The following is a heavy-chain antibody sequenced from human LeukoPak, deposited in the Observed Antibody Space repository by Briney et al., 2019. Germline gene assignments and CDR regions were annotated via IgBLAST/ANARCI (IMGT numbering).Heavy chain of an antibody. J-gene: IGHJ4*02. Sequence: PSETLSLTCTVSGDSISSSAYFWAWIRQPPGKGLEWIASISYTGSTYYNPFPKSRLTISVDTSKNQFSLRLSSVTAADTAVYRCARLRAMVGTLDSWGQGALVTASS. CDR1: GDSISSSAYF. CDR2: ISYTGST. V-gene: IGHV4-39*01. D-gene: IGHD5-18*01. CDR3: ARLRAMVGTLDS.